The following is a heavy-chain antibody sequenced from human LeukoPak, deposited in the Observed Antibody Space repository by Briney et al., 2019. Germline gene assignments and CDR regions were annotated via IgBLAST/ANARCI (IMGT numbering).Heavy chain of an antibody. Sequence: GGSLRLSCVASGFTFISYAMHGVRQAPCKGLEWVAVISYDGCNKYYPDSLKGRFTISRDNSINTLYLHINSLKAEDTAVYYCAKGPVGGDYYYYYYYMDVWGKGTPVTVSS. J-gene: IGHJ6*03. CDR3: AKGPVGGDYYYYYYYMDV. CDR2: ISYDGCNK. D-gene: IGHD3-16*01. CDR1: GFTFISYA. V-gene: IGHV3-30*04.